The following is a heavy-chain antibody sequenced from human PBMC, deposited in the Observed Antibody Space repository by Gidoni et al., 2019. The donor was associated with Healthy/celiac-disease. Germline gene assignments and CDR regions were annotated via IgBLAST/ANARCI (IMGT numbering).Heavy chain of an antibody. J-gene: IGHJ5*02. D-gene: IGHD2-2*01. CDR3: ARDPYCSSTSCYPGWFDP. Sequence: EVQLVESGGGLVKPGGSLRLSCTASGFTFSSFSMNWVRQAQGKGLEWVSSISSSSSYIYYADSVKGRFTISRDNAKNSLYLQMNSLRAEDTAVYYCARDPYCSSTSCYPGWFDPWGQGTLVTVSS. CDR1: GFTFSSFS. V-gene: IGHV3-21*01. CDR2: ISSSSSYI.